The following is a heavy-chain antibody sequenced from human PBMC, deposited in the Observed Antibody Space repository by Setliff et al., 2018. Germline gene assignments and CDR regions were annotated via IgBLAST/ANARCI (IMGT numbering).Heavy chain of an antibody. CDR1: GGSISSHYW. Sequence: TLSLTCTVSGGSISSHYWSWIRQPPGKALEWLARIDWDDDKYYSTSLKTRLTISKDTSKNQVVLTMTNMDPVDTATYYCARTGDSSGYYPLGGAFDIWGQGTMVTVSS. CDR3: ARTGDSSGYYPLGGAFDI. J-gene: IGHJ3*02. D-gene: IGHD3-22*01. CDR2: IDWDDDK. V-gene: IGHV2-70*11.